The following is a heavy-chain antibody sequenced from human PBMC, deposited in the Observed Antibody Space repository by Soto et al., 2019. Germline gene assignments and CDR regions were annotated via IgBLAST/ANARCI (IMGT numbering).Heavy chain of an antibody. CDR1: GGSISSGGYS. CDR3: ARREVVAANG. CDR2: IYHSGST. D-gene: IGHD2-15*01. V-gene: IGHV4-30-2*01. Sequence: QLQLQESGSGLVKPSQTLSLTCAVSGGSISSGGYSWSWIRQPPGKGLEWIGYIYHSGSTYYNPSLRSPVTRSVGRSRNQVSLKLSSVTAADTAVYCCARREVVAANGWGQRTLVTVSS. J-gene: IGHJ4*02.